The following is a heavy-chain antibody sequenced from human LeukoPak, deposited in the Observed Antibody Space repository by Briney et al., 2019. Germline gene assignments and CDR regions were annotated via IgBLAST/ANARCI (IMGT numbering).Heavy chain of an antibody. CDR2: ISSSGSTI. V-gene: IGHV3-48*03. CDR1: GFTFSSYE. J-gene: IGHJ6*03. D-gene: IGHD6-13*01. Sequence: PGGSLRLSCAASGFTFSSYEMNWVRQAPGKGLEWVSYISSSGSTIYYADSVKGRFTISRDNSKNTLYVQMNSLRAEDAAVYYCAKEGYSRGYYSYYYMDVWGKGTTVTVSS. CDR3: AKEGYSRGYYSYYYMDV.